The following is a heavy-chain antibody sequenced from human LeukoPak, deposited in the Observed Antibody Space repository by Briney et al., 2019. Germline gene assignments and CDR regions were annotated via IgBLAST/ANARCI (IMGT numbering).Heavy chain of an antibody. CDR1: GFTFSSYR. V-gene: IGHV3-48*01. Sequence: GGSLRLSCAASGFTFSSYRMNRVRQAPGKGLEWVSSISSSSSTIHYADSVKGRFTISRDNAKNSLYLQMNSLRAEDTAVYYCARDSVSSGWTNWFDPWGQGTLVTVSS. D-gene: IGHD6-19*01. J-gene: IGHJ5*02. CDR2: ISSSSSTI. CDR3: ARDSVSSGWTNWFDP.